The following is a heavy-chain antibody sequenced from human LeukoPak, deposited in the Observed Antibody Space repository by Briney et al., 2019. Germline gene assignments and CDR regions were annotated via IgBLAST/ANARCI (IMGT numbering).Heavy chain of an antibody. CDR3: VRDAGSDDYGAKFDL. Sequence: PSGTLSLTCSVSSDSFSPYYWGWIRQPDGKGLEWIGRLTSSGSTNYNPSLKSRVTMSLDTSTMQFSLKLTSVTAADTALYYWVRDAGSDDYGAKFDLWGQGILVSVYS. V-gene: IGHV4-4*07. J-gene: IGHJ4*02. CDR2: LTSSGST. CDR1: SDSFSPYY. D-gene: IGHD4-17*01.